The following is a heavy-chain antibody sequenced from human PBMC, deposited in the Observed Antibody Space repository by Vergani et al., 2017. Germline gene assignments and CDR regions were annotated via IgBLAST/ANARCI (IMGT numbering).Heavy chain of an antibody. CDR2: IIPIFGTA. J-gene: IGHJ4*02. CDR1: GGTFSSYA. CDR3: AGDLGRVGIVVVPAAXPDY. Sequence: QVQLVQSGAEVKKPGSSVKVSCKASGGTFSSYAISWVRQAPGQGLEWMGRIIPIFGTANYAQKFQGRVTMTADESTSTAYMELSSLRSEDTAVYYCAGDLGRVGIVVVPAAXPDYWGQGTLVTVSS. D-gene: IGHD2-2*01. V-gene: IGHV1-69*15.